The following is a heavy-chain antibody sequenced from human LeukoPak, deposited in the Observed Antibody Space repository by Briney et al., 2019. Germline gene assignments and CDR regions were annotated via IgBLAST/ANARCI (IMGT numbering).Heavy chain of an antibody. Sequence: GGSLRLSCAASGFTFSSYEMNWVRQAPGKGLEWVSYISSSGSTIYYADSVKGRFTISRDNAKNSLYLQMNSLRAEDTAVYYCAGSGVGAFDIWGQGTMVTVSS. CDR2: ISSSGSTI. V-gene: IGHV3-48*03. CDR1: GFTFSSYE. J-gene: IGHJ3*02. CDR3: AGSGVGAFDI. D-gene: IGHD1-26*01.